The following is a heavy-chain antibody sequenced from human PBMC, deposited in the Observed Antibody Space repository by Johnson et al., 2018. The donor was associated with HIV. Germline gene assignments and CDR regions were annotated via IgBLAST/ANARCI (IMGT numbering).Heavy chain of an antibody. J-gene: IGHJ3*02. CDR3: AKDQWSSSWTNDAFDI. CDR1: GFTFSNAW. CDR2: IKSKTDGGTT. D-gene: IGHD6-13*01. V-gene: IGHV3-15*01. Sequence: VQLVESGGGLVKPGGSLRLSCAASGFTFSNAWMSWVRQAPGKGLEWVGRIKSKTDGGTTEYAAPVKGRFSISRDDSKNTLYLQMNSLKTEDTAVYYCAKDQWSSSWTNDAFDIWGQGTMVTVSS.